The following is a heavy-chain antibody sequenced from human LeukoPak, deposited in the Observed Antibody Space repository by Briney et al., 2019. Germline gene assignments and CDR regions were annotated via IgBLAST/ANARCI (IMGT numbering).Heavy chain of an antibody. CDR2: IYYSGST. CDR3: ARDTGTHRFDY. Sequence: SETLSLTCTVSGGSISSYYWSWVRQPPGKGLEWIGYIYYSGSTNYNPSLKSRVTISVDTSKNQFSLKLSPVTAADTAVYYCARDTGTHRFDYWGQGTLVTVSS. V-gene: IGHV4-59*01. D-gene: IGHD1-1*01. J-gene: IGHJ4*02. CDR1: GGSISSYY.